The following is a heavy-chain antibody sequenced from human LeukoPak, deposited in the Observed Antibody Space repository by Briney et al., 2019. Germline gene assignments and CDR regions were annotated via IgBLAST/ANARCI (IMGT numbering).Heavy chain of an antibody. CDR1: GFTFSSYA. CDR3: VRERLGYFDS. CDR2: ISYDGTQK. V-gene: IGHV3-30*04. Sequence: GGSLRLSCEASGFTFSSYAIHWVRQAPGEGLERVAVISYDGTQKYYADSVKGRFTISRDNSKNILDLQMNSLRVEDTAVYYCVRERLGYFDSWGQGTLVTVSS. J-gene: IGHJ4*02. D-gene: IGHD6-19*01.